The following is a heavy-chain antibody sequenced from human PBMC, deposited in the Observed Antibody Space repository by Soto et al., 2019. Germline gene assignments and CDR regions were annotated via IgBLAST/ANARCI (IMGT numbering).Heavy chain of an antibody. V-gene: IGHV3-74*01. CDR1: GFTFSSYW. J-gene: IGHJ6*02. D-gene: IGHD4-17*01. CDR2: INSDGSST. CDR3: ARVRPPVTTYPYCYYGMDV. Sequence: GSLRLSCAASGFTFSSYWMHWVRQAPGKGLVWVSRINSDGSSTSYADSVKGRFTISRDSAKNTLYLQMNSLRAEDTAVYYCARVRPPVTTYPYCYYGMDVWGQGTTVTVSS.